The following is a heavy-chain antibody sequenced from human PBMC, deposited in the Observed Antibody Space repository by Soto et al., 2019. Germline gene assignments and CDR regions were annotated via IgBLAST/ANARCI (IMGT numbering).Heavy chain of an antibody. CDR1: GGSISSGGYY. Sequence: QVQLQESGPGLVKPSQTLSLTCIVSGGSISSGGYYWSWIRQHPGKGLEWIGYIYYSGSTYYNPSLKSRVIISVDTSKNQFSLKLSSVTAADTAVYYCARGGYRNGGSQIDYWGQGTLVTVSS. V-gene: IGHV4-31*03. D-gene: IGHD5-18*01. J-gene: IGHJ4*02. CDR2: IYYSGST. CDR3: ARGGYRNGGSQIDY.